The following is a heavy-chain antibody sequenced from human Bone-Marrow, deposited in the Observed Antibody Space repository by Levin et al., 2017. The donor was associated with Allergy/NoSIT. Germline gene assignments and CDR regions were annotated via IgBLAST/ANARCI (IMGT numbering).Heavy chain of an antibody. D-gene: IGHD3-22*01. CDR3: ARDEHYDSSGYFDY. V-gene: IGHV4-39*07. CDR1: GGSISSSSYY. Sequence: SETLSLTCTVSGGSISSSSYYWGWIRQPPGKGLEWIGSIYYSGSTYYNPSLKSRVTISVDTSKNQFSLKLSSVTAADTAVYYCARDEHYDSSGYFDYWGQGTLVTVSS. J-gene: IGHJ4*02. CDR2: IYYSGST.